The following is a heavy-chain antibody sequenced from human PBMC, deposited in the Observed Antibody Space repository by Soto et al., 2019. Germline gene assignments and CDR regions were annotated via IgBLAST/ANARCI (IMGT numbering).Heavy chain of an antibody. V-gene: IGHV5-51*01. CDR3: ARRIYTMGYAFDI. D-gene: IGHD3-10*01. Sequence: EVQLVQSGAEVKKPGESLKISCKGSGYSFTSYWIGWVRQMSGKGLEWMGIIYPGDSDTRYNPSFQGQVTISADKSISTAYLQWSSLKASDTAMYYCARRIYTMGYAFDIWGQGTMVTVSS. J-gene: IGHJ3*02. CDR1: GYSFTSYW. CDR2: IYPGDSDT.